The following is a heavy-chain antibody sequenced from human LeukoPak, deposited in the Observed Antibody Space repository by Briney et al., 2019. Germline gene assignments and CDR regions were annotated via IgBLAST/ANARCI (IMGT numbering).Heavy chain of an antibody. CDR2: MKEDGGEK. J-gene: IGHJ4*02. D-gene: IGHD6-6*01. Sequence: GGSLRLSCAASGFTFSSYWMSWVRQAPGKGLEWVANMKEDGGEKYYVDSVKGRFTISRDNVKNSLYLQMNSLRAEDTAVYYCAGGVYEFDYWGQGTLVTVSS. CDR3: AGGVYEFDY. CDR1: GFTFSSYW. V-gene: IGHV3-7*01.